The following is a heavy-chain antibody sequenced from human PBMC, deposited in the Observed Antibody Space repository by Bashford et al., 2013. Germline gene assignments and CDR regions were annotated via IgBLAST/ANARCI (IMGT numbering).Heavy chain of an antibody. CDR3: AKGPPMVRGIYTEIDY. J-gene: IGHJ4*02. V-gene: IGHV3-9*01. D-gene: IGHD3-10*01. Sequence: VRQAPGKGLEWVSGISWNSGSIGYADSVKGRFTISRDNAKNSLYLQMNSLRAEDTALYYCAKGPPMVRGIYTEIDYWGQGTLVTVSS. CDR2: ISWNSGSI.